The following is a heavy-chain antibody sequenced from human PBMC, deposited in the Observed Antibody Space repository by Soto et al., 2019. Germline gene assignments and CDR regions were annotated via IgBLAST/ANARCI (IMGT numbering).Heavy chain of an antibody. V-gene: IGHV1-8*01. CDR3: ARDLYYYDSSGPIGDAFDI. CDR2: MNPNSGNT. D-gene: IGHD3-22*01. Sequence: ASVKVSCKASGYTFTSYDINWVRQATGQGLEWMGWMNPNSGNTGYAQKFQGRVTMTRNTSISTAYMELSSLRSEDTAVYYCARDLYYYDSSGPIGDAFDIWGQGTVVTVSS. CDR1: GYTFTSYD. J-gene: IGHJ3*02.